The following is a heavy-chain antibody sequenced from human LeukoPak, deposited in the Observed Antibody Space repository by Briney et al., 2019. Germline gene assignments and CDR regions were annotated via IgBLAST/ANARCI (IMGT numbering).Heavy chain of an antibody. J-gene: IGHJ4*02. CDR3: ARAVFRPAAVDY. Sequence: ASVKVSCKASGYTFTGYYMHWVRQAPGQGREWMGWLNPNSGGTNYAQKFQGRVTMIRDTSISTAYMELSRLRSDDTAVYYCARAVFRPAAVDYWGQGTLVTVSS. CDR1: GYTFTGYY. D-gene: IGHD2-2*01. CDR2: LNPNSGGT. V-gene: IGHV1-2*02.